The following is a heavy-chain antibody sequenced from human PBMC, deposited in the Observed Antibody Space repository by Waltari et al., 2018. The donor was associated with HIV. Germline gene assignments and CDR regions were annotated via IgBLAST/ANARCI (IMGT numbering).Heavy chain of an antibody. V-gene: IGHV4-59*01. J-gene: IGHJ5*02. CDR3: ASSRAAAGLDA. D-gene: IGHD6-13*01. CDR2: VFYSGTT. CDR1: GGSIGTNF. Sequence: QVQLQESGPGLVKPSETLSLMCTVSGGSIGTNFWSWIRPPPGKGLEWIGYVFYSGTTTHNPSLKSRVTISVDPSKNQFSLNLRSVTAADTAVYYCASSRAAAGLDAWGQGTQVTVSS.